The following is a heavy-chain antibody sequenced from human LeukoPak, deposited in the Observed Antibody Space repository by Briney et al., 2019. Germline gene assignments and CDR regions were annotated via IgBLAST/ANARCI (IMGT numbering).Heavy chain of an antibody. J-gene: IGHJ6*03. CDR2: INSDGIRT. CDR1: GFTFNSFW. Sequence: GGSLRLSCAASGFTFNSFWMYWVRQVPGKGLLWVARINSDGIRTSHADSVQGRFTISRDTANNTLYLQRNSLRVEATAEYYGARGGSGSGYHYYYYYMDVWGKGTTVTISS. D-gene: IGHD3-22*01. CDR3: ARGGSGSGYHYYYYYMDV. V-gene: IGHV3-74*01.